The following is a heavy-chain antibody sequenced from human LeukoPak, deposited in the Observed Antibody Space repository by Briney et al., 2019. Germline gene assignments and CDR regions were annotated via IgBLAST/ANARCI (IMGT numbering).Heavy chain of an antibody. CDR2: ISGSGGST. J-gene: IGHJ3*02. Sequence: GGSLRLSCAAYGFTFSSYGMSWVRQAPGKGLEWVSSISGSGGSTYYADSVKGRFTIARDNSKDTLYLKMNSLRDEDTALYYCAKVDDSSGYYLKGDFYIWGPGTMVTVSP. D-gene: IGHD3-22*01. CDR1: GFTFSSYG. V-gene: IGHV3-23*01. CDR3: AKVDDSSGYYLKGDFYI.